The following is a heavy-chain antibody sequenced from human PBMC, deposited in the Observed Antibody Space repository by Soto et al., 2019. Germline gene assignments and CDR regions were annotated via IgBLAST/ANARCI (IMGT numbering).Heavy chain of an antibody. CDR3: VKDWVGGSNRYQLDY. J-gene: IGHJ4*02. D-gene: IGHD1-26*01. CDR1: GSTLTSYG. CDR2: ISGYNGNT. Sequence: ASVKVSCKASGSTLTSYGISWMRQAPGQGLEWMGWISGYNGNTKYADSVKGRFTISRDNSKKTVYLHLGSLRRDDTAKYYCVKDWVGGSNRYQLDYWGQGTVVTVSS. V-gene: IGHV1-18*04.